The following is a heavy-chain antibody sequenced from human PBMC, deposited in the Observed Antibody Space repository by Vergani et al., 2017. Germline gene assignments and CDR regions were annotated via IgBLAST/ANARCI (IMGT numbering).Heavy chain of an antibody. V-gene: IGHV1-8*01. D-gene: IGHD2-21*02. CDR2: MNPTSGNT. CDR3: ARALRVGTDPLYYYYMDV. J-gene: IGHJ6*03. CDR1: GYTFTSYD. Sequence: QVQLVQSGAEVKKPGASVKVSCKASGYTFTSYDINWVRQATGQGLEWMGWMNPTSGNTGYAQKFQGRVTMTRNTSISTAYMELSSLRSEDTAVYYCARALRVGTDPLYYYYMDVWGKGTTVTVSS.